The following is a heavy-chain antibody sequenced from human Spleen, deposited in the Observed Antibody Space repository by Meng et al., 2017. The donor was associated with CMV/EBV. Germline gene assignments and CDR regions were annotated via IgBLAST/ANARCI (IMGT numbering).Heavy chain of an antibody. Sequence: SLKISCAASGFTFSNYWMHWVRQAPGKGLEWVSGISWNSGSIGYADSVKGRFTISRDNAKNSLYLQMNSLRAEDTALYYCANGETIVVVPAAPHDAFDIWGQGTMVTVSS. D-gene: IGHD2-2*01. CDR2: ISWNSGSI. CDR3: ANGETIVVVPAAPHDAFDI. J-gene: IGHJ3*02. V-gene: IGHV3-9*01. CDR1: GFTFSNYW.